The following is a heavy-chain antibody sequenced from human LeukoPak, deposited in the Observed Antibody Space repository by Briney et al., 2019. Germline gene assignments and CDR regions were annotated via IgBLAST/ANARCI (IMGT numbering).Heavy chain of an antibody. D-gene: IGHD3-22*01. J-gene: IGHJ4*02. CDR3: ARVRGSYYDSSGYYFGY. Sequence: GGSLRLSCAASGFTFDDYGMSWVRQAPGKGLEWVSGINWNGGSTGYADSAKGRFTISRDNAKNSLYLQMNSLRAEDTALYYCARVRGSYYDSSGYYFGYWGQGTLVTVSS. V-gene: IGHV3-20*04. CDR1: GFTFDDYG. CDR2: INWNGGST.